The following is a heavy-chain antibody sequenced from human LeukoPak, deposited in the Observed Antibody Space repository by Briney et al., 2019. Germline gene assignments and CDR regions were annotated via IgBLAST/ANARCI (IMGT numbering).Heavy chain of an antibody. Sequence: PSETLSLTCTVSGGSISSYYWSWIRQPPGKGLEWIGYIYYSGSTNYNPSPKSRVTISVDTSKNQFSLKLSSVTAADTAVYYCASVRRDGYPFDYWGQGTLVTVSS. CDR2: IYYSGST. D-gene: IGHD5-24*01. CDR1: GGSISSYY. J-gene: IGHJ4*02. V-gene: IGHV4-59*01. CDR3: ASVRRDGYPFDY.